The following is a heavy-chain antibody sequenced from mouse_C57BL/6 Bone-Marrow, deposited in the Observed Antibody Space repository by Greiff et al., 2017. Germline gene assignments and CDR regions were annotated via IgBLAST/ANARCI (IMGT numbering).Heavy chain of an antibody. CDR3: ARERRYYYGSSYRGDYFDY. CDR1: GFTFSSYG. J-gene: IGHJ2*01. Sequence: EVQLQESGGDLVKPGGSLKLSCAASGFTFSSYGMSWVRQTPDKRLEWVATISSGGSYTYYPDSVKGRFTISRDNAKNTLYLQMSSLKSEDTAMYYCARERRYYYGSSYRGDYFDYWGQGTTLTVSS. V-gene: IGHV5-6*01. D-gene: IGHD1-1*01. CDR2: ISSGGSYT.